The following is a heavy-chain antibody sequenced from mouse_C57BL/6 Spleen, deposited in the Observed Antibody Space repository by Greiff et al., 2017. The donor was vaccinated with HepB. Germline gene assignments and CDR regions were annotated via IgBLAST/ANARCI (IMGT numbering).Heavy chain of an antibody. CDR2: IDPENGDT. CDR3: TPGLVRVHYAMDY. V-gene: IGHV14-4*01. Sequence: EVQLQQSGAELVRPGASVKLSCTASGFNIKDDYMHWVKQRPEQGLEWIGWIDPENGDTEYASKFQGKATITADTSSNTAYLQLSSLTSEDTAVYYWTPGLVRVHYAMDYWGQGTSVTVSS. J-gene: IGHJ4*01. CDR1: GFNIKDDY. D-gene: IGHD1-1*02.